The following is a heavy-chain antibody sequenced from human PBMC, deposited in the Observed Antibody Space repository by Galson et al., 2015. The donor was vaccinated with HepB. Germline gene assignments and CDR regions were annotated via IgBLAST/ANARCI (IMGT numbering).Heavy chain of an antibody. Sequence: SLRLSCAASGFTFSNAWMSWVRQAPGKGLEWVGRIKSKTDGGTTDYAAPVKGRFTIPRDDSKNTLYLQMNSLKTEDTAVYYCTTGATPAALDYWGQGTPVTVSP. CDR3: TTGATPAALDY. J-gene: IGHJ4*02. CDR1: GFTFSNAW. CDR2: IKSKTDGGTT. V-gene: IGHV3-15*01. D-gene: IGHD2-2*01.